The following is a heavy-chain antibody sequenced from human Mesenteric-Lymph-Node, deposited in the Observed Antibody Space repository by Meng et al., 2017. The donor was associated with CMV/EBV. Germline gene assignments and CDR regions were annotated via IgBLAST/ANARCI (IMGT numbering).Heavy chain of an antibody. CDR2: IYSGGST. V-gene: IGHV3-53*01. J-gene: IGHJ4*02. D-gene: IGHD1-1*01. CDR3: AFELTTDY. CDR1: GFTVCSNY. Sequence: GESLKIFCAASGFTVCSNYISWARQAPGKGLEWVSVIYSGGSTYYPDSLKGRFTISRDNSKNTLYLQMNSLRAEDTAVYYCAFELTTDYWGQGTLVTVSS.